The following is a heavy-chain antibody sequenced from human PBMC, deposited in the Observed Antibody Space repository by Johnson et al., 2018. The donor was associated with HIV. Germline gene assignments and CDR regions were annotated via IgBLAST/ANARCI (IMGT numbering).Heavy chain of an antibody. CDR1: GFTFSSYT. J-gene: IGHJ3*01. Sequence: QVQVVESGGGVVRPGKSLRLSCAASGFTFSSYTMHWVRQAPGKGLEWVAVISSDGSSKQYADSVKDRLTFSRDNSKNTLYLQMNSLRAEDTAVYYCAKGGMTTVTSGAFDFWGQGTMVTISS. D-gene: IGHD4-17*01. CDR3: AKGGMTTVTSGAFDF. CDR2: ISSDGSSK. V-gene: IGHV3-30*04.